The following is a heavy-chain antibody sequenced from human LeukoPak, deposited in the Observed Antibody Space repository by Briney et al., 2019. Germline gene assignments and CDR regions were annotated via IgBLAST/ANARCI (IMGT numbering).Heavy chain of an antibody. Sequence: GGSLRLSCAASGITFNTYWISWVRQAPGKGLEWVANIKQDGREKYYVDSVKGRFTISRDNAKNSQYLQMNSLRAEDTAVYYRARESPVPGNFAFDIWGQGTMVTASS. J-gene: IGHJ3*02. CDR2: IKQDGREK. V-gene: IGHV3-7*04. D-gene: IGHD3-10*02. CDR1: GITFNTYW. CDR3: ARESPVPGNFAFDI.